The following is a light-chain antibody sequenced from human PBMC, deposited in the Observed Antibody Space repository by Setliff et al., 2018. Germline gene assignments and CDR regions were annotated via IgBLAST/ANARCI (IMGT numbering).Light chain of an antibody. Sequence: QSALTQPASVSGSPGQSITIFCSGTSNDVGAYDLVSWYQQHPGKVPKLIVFDVSNRPSGVSHRFSGSKSGNTASLTISGLQADDEADYYCCAYTASTTYVFVNGTKVTVL. CDR1: SNDVGAYDL. CDR3: CAYTASTTYV. V-gene: IGLV2-14*03. J-gene: IGLJ1*01. CDR2: DVS.